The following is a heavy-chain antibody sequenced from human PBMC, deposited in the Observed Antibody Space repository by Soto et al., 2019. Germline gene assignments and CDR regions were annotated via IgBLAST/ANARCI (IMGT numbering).Heavy chain of an antibody. J-gene: IGHJ6*02. CDR2: ISGGGRVT. CDR1: GFTFSTCA. CDR3: SKLRGQIGTPIYYGMDV. D-gene: IGHD1-7*01. V-gene: IGHV3-23*01. Sequence: EVQLLESGGDLVQPGGYLRLSCAASGFTFSTCAMSWVRQAPGKGLEWVSTISGGGRVTDYADSVKGRFTISRVNSDNTLYLQMNSLRVEDTAVYYCSKLRGQIGTPIYYGMDVWGQGTTVTVSS.